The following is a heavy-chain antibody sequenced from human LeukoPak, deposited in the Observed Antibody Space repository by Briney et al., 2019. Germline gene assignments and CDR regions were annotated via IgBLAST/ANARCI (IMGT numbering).Heavy chain of an antibody. CDR2: IYHSGST. V-gene: IGHV4-38-2*02. J-gene: IGHJ5*02. CDR1: GYSISSGYY. CDR3: ARGGFGVATIGP. Sequence: SETLSLTCTVSGYSISSGYYWGWIRQPPGKGLEWIGSIYHSGSTYYNPSLKSRVTISVDTSKNQFSLKLSSVTAADTAVYYCARGGFGVATIGPWGQGTLVTVSS. D-gene: IGHD5-12*01.